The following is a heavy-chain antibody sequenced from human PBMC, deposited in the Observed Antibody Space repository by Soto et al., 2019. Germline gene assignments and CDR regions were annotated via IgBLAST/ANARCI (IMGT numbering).Heavy chain of an antibody. CDR2: INHSGST. Sequence: PSETLSLTCAVYGGSFSGYYWSWIRQPPGKGLEWIGEINHSGSTNYNPSLKSRVTISVDTSKNQFSLKLSSVTAADTAVYYCARGRGIAAAGTRVYYFDYWGQGTLVTVSS. V-gene: IGHV4-34*01. D-gene: IGHD6-13*01. CDR3: ARGRGIAAAGTRVYYFDY. CDR1: GGSFSGYY. J-gene: IGHJ4*02.